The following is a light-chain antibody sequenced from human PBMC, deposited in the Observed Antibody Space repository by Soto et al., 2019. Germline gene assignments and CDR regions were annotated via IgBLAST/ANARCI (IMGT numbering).Light chain of an antibody. V-gene: IGKV1-5*01. CDR1: RSISSW. Sequence: DIQMTQSPSTLSASVGDRVTITCRASRSISSWLSWYQQKPGKAPKLLIYDASSLESGVPSRFSGSGSGTEFTLTISSLQPDDFATYYCQQYNSPVTFGQGTKVEIK. J-gene: IGKJ1*01. CDR2: DAS. CDR3: QQYNSPVT.